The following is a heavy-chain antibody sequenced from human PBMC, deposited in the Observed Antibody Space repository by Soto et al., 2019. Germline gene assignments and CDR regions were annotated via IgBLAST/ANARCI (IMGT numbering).Heavy chain of an antibody. Sequence: QVQLQESGPGLVRPSGTLSLTCGVSGGSISSNYYWSWVRQPPGKGLDWLGEINHSGNTNYNPSRKSRITLSVDNSKNQFSLKLSSVTAADTAVYYCAMISGAFDYWGQGTLVTVSS. CDR1: GGSISSNYY. V-gene: IGHV4-4*02. CDR3: AMISGAFDY. CDR2: INHSGNT. D-gene: IGHD1-26*01. J-gene: IGHJ4*02.